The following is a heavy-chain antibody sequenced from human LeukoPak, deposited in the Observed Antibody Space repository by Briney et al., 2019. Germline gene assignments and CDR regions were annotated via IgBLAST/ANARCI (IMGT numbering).Heavy chain of an antibody. Sequence: HAGGSLRLSCAASGFTFSNYWMSWVRQAPGKGLEWVAHIKPDGSEKNYVDSEKGRFTISRDNAKNSLYLQMNSLRAEDMALYYCAKDAGYCSGGSCYSVAFDIWGQGTMVTVSS. CDR2: IKPDGSEK. J-gene: IGHJ3*02. CDR1: GFTFSNYW. D-gene: IGHD2-15*01. CDR3: AKDAGYCSGGSCYSVAFDI. V-gene: IGHV3-7*03.